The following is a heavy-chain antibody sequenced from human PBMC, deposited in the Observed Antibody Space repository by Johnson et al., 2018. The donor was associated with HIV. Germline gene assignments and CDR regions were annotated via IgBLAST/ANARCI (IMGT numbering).Heavy chain of an antibody. CDR2: ITSSGTYS. Sequence: QVQLVESGGGLVKPGGSLRLSCAASGFTFSDYYMIWIRQAPGKGLEWLSYITSSGTYSYYADSVKGRLTISRDNAKNSLYLQMNSLRAEDTAVYFCARAINDAFDIWGQGTMVTVSP. J-gene: IGHJ3*02. V-gene: IGHV3-11*04. CDR1: GFTFSDYY. CDR3: ARAINDAFDI.